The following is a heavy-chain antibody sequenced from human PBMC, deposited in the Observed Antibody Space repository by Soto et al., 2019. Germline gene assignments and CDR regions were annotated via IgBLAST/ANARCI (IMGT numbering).Heavy chain of an antibody. J-gene: IGHJ4*02. CDR2: IKKKTDGGTT. CDR1: GFTFSDAW. V-gene: IGHV3-15*01. D-gene: IGHD6-19*01. Sequence: EVQLVESGGGLVKPGGSLRLSRAASGFTFSDAWMSWVRQAPGKGLEWVGLIKKKTDGGTTEYAAPVKGRFTISRDDSKNTLYLQMSSLKTEDTAVYYCRTQWLDWGQGTLVTVSS. CDR3: RTQWLD.